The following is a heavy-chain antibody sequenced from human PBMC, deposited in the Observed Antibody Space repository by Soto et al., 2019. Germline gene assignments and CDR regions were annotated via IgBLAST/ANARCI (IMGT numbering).Heavy chain of an antibody. CDR1: GGTFSRHS. CDR2: IIPIFDAT. D-gene: IGHD3-10*01. J-gene: IGHJ4*02. V-gene: IGHV1-69*01. Sequence: QVQMVQSGAEVKKPGSSARVSCKVSGGTFSRHSISWVRQAPGQGLEWMGGIIPIFDATQYAQKFQGRLTITADESTTTFHMDLSGLRPEDTAIYYCARDLPSGRGSWGQGTLVTVS. CDR3: ARDLPSGRGS.